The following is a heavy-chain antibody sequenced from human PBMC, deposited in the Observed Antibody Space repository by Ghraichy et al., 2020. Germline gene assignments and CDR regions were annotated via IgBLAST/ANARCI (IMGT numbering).Heavy chain of an antibody. D-gene: IGHD3-3*01. CDR3: AKAPLYDFWSGPYFDY. CDR1: GFTFSSYA. Sequence: GGSLRLSCAASGFTFSSYAMSWVRQAPGKGLEWVSAISGSGGSTYYADSVKGRFTISRDNSKNTLYLQMNSLRAEDTAVYYCAKAPLYDFWSGPYFDYWGQGTLVTVSS. CDR2: ISGSGGST. V-gene: IGHV3-23*01. J-gene: IGHJ4*02.